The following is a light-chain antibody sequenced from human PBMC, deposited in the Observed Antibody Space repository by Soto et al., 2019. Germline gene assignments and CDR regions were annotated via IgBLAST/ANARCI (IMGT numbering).Light chain of an antibody. V-gene: IGKV1-5*01. Sequence: DIQMTQSPATLSASVGDRVTITCRASQSISRWLTWYQTKPGKATQIMIYEASSLESGVPSRVRGSGSGNAVTLPIGGLQPDEFATYDGQQFNSYPITFGPGTRLEI. CDR1: QSISRW. J-gene: IGKJ5*01. CDR3: QQFNSYPIT. CDR2: EAS.